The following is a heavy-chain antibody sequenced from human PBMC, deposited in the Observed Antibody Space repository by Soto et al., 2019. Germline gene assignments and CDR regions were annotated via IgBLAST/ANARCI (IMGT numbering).Heavy chain of an antibody. D-gene: IGHD2-2*01. CDR2: ISSSGSTI. CDR3: ERVEGWGGVPAAHFDY. J-gene: IGHJ4*02. Sequence: QVQLVESGGGLVKPGGSLRLSCAASGFTFSDYYMSWIRQAPGKGLEWVSYISSSGSTIYYADSVKGRFTISRDNAKNLLYMQMESLRAEDTAVYYCERVEGWGGVPAAHFDYWGQGTLVTVSS. V-gene: IGHV3-11*01. CDR1: GFTFSDYY.